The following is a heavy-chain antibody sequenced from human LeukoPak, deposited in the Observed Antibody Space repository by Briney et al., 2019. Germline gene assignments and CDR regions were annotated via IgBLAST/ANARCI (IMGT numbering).Heavy chain of an antibody. CDR1: GDAITGSSYY. Sequence: SETLSLTCSVSGDAITGSSYYWGWIRRPPGKGLEWIGSMYYSGSTYSNPSLKSRVTMSADTSKNQFSLKLSSVSAADTAVYYCARQYYDNTGYYYFDYWGQGTLVTVSS. D-gene: IGHD3-22*01. CDR2: MYYSGST. J-gene: IGHJ4*02. CDR3: ARQYYDNTGYYYFDY. V-gene: IGHV4-39*01.